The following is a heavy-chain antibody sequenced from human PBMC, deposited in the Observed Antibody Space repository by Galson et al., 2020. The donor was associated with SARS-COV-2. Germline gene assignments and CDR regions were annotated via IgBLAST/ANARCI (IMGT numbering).Heavy chain of an antibody. J-gene: IGHJ6*02. V-gene: IGHV4-4*07. D-gene: IGHD1-26*01. CDR2: IYTSGST. Sequence: ETSETLSLTCTVSGGSISSYYWSWIRQPAGKGLEWIGRIYTSGSTNYNPSLKSRVTMSVDTSKNQFSLKLSSVTAADTAMYYCARDRWELYYYYGMDVWGQGTTVTGSS. CDR1: GGSISSYY. CDR3: ARDRWELYYYYGMDV.